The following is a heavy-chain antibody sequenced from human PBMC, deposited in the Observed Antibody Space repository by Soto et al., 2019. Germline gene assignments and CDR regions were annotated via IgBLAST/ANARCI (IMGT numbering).Heavy chain of an antibody. CDR2: IDAGGGRT. D-gene: IGHD6-13*01. V-gene: IGHV3-23*01. CDR1: GFTFASYA. CDR3: AXDSEIPGLSAAGACLDS. Sequence: GGSLRLSCAASGFTFASYAMTWVRQATGKGVEWVSGIDAGGGRTYYADSVKGRFTISRDNSRNTLFLQMDNLRGEDTAIYYCAXDSEIPGLSAAGACLDSWGQGTLVTVSS. J-gene: IGHJ4*02.